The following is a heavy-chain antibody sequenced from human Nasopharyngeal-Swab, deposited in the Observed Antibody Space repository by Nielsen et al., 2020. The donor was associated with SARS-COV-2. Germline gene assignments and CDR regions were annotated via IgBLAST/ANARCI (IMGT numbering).Heavy chain of an antibody. CDR3: ARDSPITIFGVVITTPVDY. D-gene: IGHD3-3*01. J-gene: IGHJ4*02. V-gene: IGHV3-48*01. Sequence: WIRQPPGKGLEWVSYISGSSGTINYVGSVKGRFTISRDNAKNSLYLQMNSLRAEDTAVYYCARDSPITIFGVVITTPVDYWGQGTLVTVSS. CDR2: ISGSSGTI.